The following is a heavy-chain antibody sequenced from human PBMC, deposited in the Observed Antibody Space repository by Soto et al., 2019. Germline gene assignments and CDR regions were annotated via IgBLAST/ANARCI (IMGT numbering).Heavy chain of an antibody. J-gene: IGHJ4*02. CDR1: GYTFTGYY. CDR3: ARDIAATDTGFDY. V-gene: IGHV1-3*01. CDR2: INAGNGNT. D-gene: IGHD6-13*01. Sequence: SVKVSCKASGYTFTGYYMHWVRQAPGQRLEWMGWINAGNGNTKYPQKFRGRVTITRDTSASTAYMELSSLRSEDMAVYYCARDIAATDTGFDYWGQGTLVTVSS.